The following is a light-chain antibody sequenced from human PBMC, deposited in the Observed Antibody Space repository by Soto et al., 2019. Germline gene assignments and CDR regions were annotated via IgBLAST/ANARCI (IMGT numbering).Light chain of an antibody. V-gene: IGKV3-15*01. J-gene: IGKJ4*01. Sequence: EIVMTQSPATLSVSPGERATLSCRASQSVNSNLAWYRQKPGQAPRLLISDASTRATGVPARFSGSGSGTDFTLTISSLQSEDSAVYYCQQHSVWHPLTFGGGTKVEIK. CDR2: DAS. CDR1: QSVNSN. CDR3: QQHSVWHPLT.